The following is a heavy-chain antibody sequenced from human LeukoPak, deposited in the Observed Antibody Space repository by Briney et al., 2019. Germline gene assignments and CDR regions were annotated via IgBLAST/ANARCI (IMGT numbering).Heavy chain of an antibody. CDR3: ARDRYYYGSRGRYTDV. J-gene: IGHJ6*03. V-gene: IGHV4-39*07. CDR2: IYYSGST. CDR1: GGSISSSSYY. Sequence: PSETLSLTCTVSGGSISSSSYYWGWIRQPPGKGLEWIGSIYYSGSTYYNPSLKSRVTISVGTSKNQFSLKLSSVTAADTAVYYCARDRYYYGSRGRYTDVWGKGTTVTISS. D-gene: IGHD3-10*01.